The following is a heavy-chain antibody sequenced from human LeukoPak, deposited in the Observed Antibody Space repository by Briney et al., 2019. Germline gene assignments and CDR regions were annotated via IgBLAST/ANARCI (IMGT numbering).Heavy chain of an antibody. CDR3: AKDRSDILTGYYSNAFDI. Sequence: GGSLRLSCAASGFTFSSYAMSWVRQAPGKGLEWVSAISGSGGSTYYADSVKGRFTISRDNSKNTLYLQMNSLRAEDTAVYYCAKDRSDILTGYYSNAFDIWGQGTMVTVSS. CDR1: GFTFSSYA. J-gene: IGHJ3*02. D-gene: IGHD3-9*01. V-gene: IGHV3-23*01. CDR2: ISGSGGST.